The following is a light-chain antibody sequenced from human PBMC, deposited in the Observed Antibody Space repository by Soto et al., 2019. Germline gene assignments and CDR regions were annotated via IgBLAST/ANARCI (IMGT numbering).Light chain of an antibody. CDR3: QQYNNWPWT. J-gene: IGKJ1*01. CDR1: QSVSSSY. CDR2: GAS. V-gene: IGKV3-20*01. Sequence: EIVFTQSPGTLSLFSGAKANPSCRASQSVSSSYLAWYQQKPGQAPRLLIYGASSRATGIPDRFSGSGSGTDFTLTISSLQSEDFAVYYCQQYNNWPWTCGQGTKGDIK.